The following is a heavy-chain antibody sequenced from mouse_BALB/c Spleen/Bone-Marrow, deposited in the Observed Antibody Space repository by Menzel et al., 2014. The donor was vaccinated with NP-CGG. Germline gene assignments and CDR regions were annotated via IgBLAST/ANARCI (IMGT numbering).Heavy chain of an antibody. D-gene: IGHD2-3*01. CDR2: INPSNGRT. CDR3: ARDGYY. CDR1: GYTFTSYW. Sequence: QVQLKQSGAELVKPGASVKLSCKASGYTFTSYWMHWVKQRPGQGLEWIGEINPSNGRTNYNEKFKSKATLTVDKSSSTAYMQLSSLTSEDPAVYYCARDGYYWGQGTLVTVSA. V-gene: IGHV1S81*02. J-gene: IGHJ3*01.